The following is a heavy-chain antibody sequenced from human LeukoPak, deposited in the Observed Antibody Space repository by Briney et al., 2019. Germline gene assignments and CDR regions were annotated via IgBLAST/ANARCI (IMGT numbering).Heavy chain of an antibody. Sequence: GGSLRLSCAASGFTFSSYWMSWVRQAPGKGLEWVANIKKDGSEKYYVDSVKGRFTISRDNAKNSLYLQMNSLRAEDTAVYYCARDYCGGDCYTRNFDYWGQGTLVTVSS. V-gene: IGHV3-7*01. CDR3: ARDYCGGDCYTRNFDY. CDR2: IKKDGSEK. J-gene: IGHJ4*02. D-gene: IGHD2-21*02. CDR1: GFTFSSYW.